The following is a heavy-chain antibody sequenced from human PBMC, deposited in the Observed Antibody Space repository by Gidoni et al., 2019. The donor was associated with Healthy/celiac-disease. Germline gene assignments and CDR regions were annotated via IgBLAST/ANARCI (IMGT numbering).Heavy chain of an antibody. D-gene: IGHD2-2*01. V-gene: IGHV1-69*06. Sequence: QVPLVQSGAEVKTPGSSVKVSCTASGGTFSSYAISWVRQAPGQGLEWMGGIIPICGTANYAQKCQGRVTITADKSTSTAYMELSSLRSEDTAVYYCAREDIVVVPAANGNSNYYYGMDVWGQGTTVTVSS. CDR3: AREDIVVVPAANGNSNYYYGMDV. J-gene: IGHJ6*02. CDR1: GGTFSSYA. CDR2: IIPICGTA.